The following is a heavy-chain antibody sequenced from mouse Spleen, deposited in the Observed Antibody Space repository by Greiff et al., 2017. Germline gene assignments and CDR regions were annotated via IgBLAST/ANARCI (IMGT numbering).Heavy chain of an antibody. D-gene: IGHD2-1*01. CDR1: GYSFTDYN. V-gene: IGHV1-39*01. Sequence: EVKLVESGPELVKPGASVKISCKASGYSFTDYNMNWVKQSNGKSLEWIGVINPNYGTTSYNQKFKGKATLTVDQSPSTAYMQLNSLTSEDSAVYYCASYYGNYVGYWYFDVWGAGTTVTVSS. CDR2: INPNYGTT. J-gene: IGHJ1*01. CDR3: ASYYGNYVGYWYFDV.